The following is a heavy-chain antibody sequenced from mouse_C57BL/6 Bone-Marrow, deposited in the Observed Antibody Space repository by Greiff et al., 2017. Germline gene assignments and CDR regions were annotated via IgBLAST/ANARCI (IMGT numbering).Heavy chain of an antibody. J-gene: IGHJ4*01. CDR1: GYSITSGYY. CDR3: ARVGGYDVNAMDY. Sequence: EVQLQESGPGLVKPSQSLSLTCSVTGYSITSGYYWNWIRQFPGNKLEWMGYISYDGRNNYNPSLKNRITITRDTSKNQFFLKLNSVTTEDTATYDCARVGGYDVNAMDYWGQGTSVTVSS. D-gene: IGHD2-2*01. V-gene: IGHV3-6*01. CDR2: ISYDGRN.